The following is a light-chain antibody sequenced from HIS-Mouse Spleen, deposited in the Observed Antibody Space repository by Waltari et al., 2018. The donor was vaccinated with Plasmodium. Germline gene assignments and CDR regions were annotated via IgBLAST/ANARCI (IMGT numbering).Light chain of an antibody. V-gene: IGLV3-10*01. CDR1: ALPNNY. J-gene: IGLJ3*02. CDR2: EDS. CDR3: YSTDSSGNHRV. Sequence: SYELTQPPSVSVSPGQTARIPCPVDALPNNYAYWYQQKSGQAPVLVIYEDSKRPSGIPERFSGSSSGTMATLTISGAQVEDEADYYCYSTDSSGNHRVFGGGTKLTVL.